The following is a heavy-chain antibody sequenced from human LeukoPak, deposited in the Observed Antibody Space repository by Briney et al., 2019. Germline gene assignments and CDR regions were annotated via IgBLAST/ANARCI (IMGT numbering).Heavy chain of an antibody. J-gene: IGHJ4*02. CDR3: AKDSCTIATCYTDKFYFDS. Sequence: GGSLRLSCAASVFTFSSYAMSWVRQAPGKGLEWVSGFSDSGGTTYYADSVKGRFTISRDNSKNTLYLQMSRLRAEDTAVYFCAKDSCTIATCYTDKFYFDSWGQETLVTVSS. CDR1: VFTFSSYA. V-gene: IGHV3-23*01. D-gene: IGHD2-8*01. CDR2: FSDSGGTT.